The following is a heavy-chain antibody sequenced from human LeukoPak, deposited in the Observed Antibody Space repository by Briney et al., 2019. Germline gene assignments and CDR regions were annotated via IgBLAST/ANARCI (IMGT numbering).Heavy chain of an antibody. CDR2: ISGSGGST. Sequence: GGSLRLSCAASGFTFSSYAMSWVRQAPGKGLEWVSAISGSGGSTYYADSVKGRFTISRDNSKNTLYLQMNSLRAEDTAVYYCAKGTLDIVVVPAAPKVYYFDYWGQGTLVTVPS. CDR3: AKGTLDIVVVPAAPKVYYFDY. V-gene: IGHV3-23*01. J-gene: IGHJ4*02. CDR1: GFTFSSYA. D-gene: IGHD2-2*01.